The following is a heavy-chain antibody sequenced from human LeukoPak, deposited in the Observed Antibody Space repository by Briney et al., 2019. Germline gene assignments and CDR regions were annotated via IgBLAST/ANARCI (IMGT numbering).Heavy chain of an antibody. CDR2: INPSGGST. Sequence: ASVKVSCKASGYTFTSYYMHWVRQAPGQGLEWMGIINPSGGSTSYAQKFQGRVTMTRDTSTSTVYMELSSLRSEDTAVYYCARAFTLRHYGSGWYDTFDPWGQGTLVTVSS. J-gene: IGHJ5*02. CDR3: ARAFTLRHYGSGWYDTFDP. V-gene: IGHV1-46*01. CDR1: GYTFTSYY. D-gene: IGHD6-19*01.